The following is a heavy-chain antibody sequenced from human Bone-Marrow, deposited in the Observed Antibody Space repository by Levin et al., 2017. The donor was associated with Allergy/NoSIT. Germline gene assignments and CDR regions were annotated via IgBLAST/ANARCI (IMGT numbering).Heavy chain of an antibody. CDR1: GFIFNNYG. CDR3: ATLRGQQWLTSGYYSAMDA. D-gene: IGHD6-19*01. J-gene: IGHJ6*02. CDR2: ISYDGSNK. Sequence: QPGGSLRLSCAGSGFIFNNYGIHWVRQAPGKGLEWVAVISYDGSNKFYADSVKGRFSISRDNSNNKVYVQMNSLRADDTAVYYCATLRGQQWLTSGYYSAMDAWGQGTTVTVSS. V-gene: IGHV3-33*05.